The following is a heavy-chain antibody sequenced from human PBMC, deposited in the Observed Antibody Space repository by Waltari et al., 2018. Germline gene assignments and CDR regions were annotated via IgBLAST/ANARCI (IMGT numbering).Heavy chain of an antibody. CDR1: GFRFRSYG. CDR2: LRYDGSNE. D-gene: IGHD5-12*01. J-gene: IGHJ4*02. Sequence: QVQLVESGGGVVQPGWSLRLSCAAFGFRFRSYGMNWVSQAPGKGPEWVAYLRYDGSNEYYEESVKGRFTISRDNSKNTLYLQRNSLRTEDTAVYYCAGGGYSGNDFTQYWGQGTPVTVSS. CDR3: AGGGYSGNDFTQY. V-gene: IGHV3-30*02.